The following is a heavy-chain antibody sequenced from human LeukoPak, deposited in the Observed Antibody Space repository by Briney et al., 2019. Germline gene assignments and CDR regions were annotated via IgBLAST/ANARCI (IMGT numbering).Heavy chain of an antibody. CDR2: ITTSSSTV. V-gene: IGHV3-48*02. Sequence: GGSLRLSCAASGFTFSSYNMNWVRQVPGKGLGWISYITTSSSTVYYADSVKGRFTISRDNAKNSLFLQMNNLRDEDTAVYYCARRIVGAFPFDSWGQGTLVTVSS. D-gene: IGHD1-26*01. CDR1: GFTFSSYN. J-gene: IGHJ4*02. CDR3: ARRIVGAFPFDS.